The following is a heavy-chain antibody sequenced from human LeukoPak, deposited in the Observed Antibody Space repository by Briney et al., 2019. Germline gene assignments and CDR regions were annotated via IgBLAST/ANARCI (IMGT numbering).Heavy chain of an antibody. V-gene: IGHV1-69*01. Sequence: SVKVSCKASGGTFSSYAISWVRQAPGQGLEWMGGIIPIFGTANYAQKFQGRVTITADESTSTAYMELSSLRSEDTAVYYCARGGLIVGATGSVDYWGQGTLVTVSS. D-gene: IGHD1-26*01. J-gene: IGHJ4*02. CDR3: ARGGLIVGATGSVDY. CDR1: GGTFSSYA. CDR2: IIPIFGTA.